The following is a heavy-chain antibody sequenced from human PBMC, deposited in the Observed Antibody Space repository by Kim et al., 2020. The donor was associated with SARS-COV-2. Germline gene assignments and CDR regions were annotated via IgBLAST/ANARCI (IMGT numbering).Heavy chain of an antibody. CDR3: VRAREKSVDY. J-gene: IGHJ4*02. V-gene: IGHV3-33*01. CDR2: I. Sequence: IKYADSVKGRFTISRDNAKNTVDVQMSSRRVEDTAGYYCVRAREKSVDYWGQGTLVTVSS.